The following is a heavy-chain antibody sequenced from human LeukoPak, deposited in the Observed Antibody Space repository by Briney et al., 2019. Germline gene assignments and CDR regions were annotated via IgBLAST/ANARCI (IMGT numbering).Heavy chain of an antibody. Sequence: SETLSLTCAVYGGSFSGYYWSWIRQPPGKGLEWIGEINHSGSTNYNPSLKSRVTISVDTSKNQFSLKLSSVTAADTAVYYCARGKIQLWSPIYYYYYGMDVWGQGTTVTVSS. CDR1: GGSFSGYY. CDR3: ARGKIQLWSPIYYYYYGMDV. V-gene: IGHV4-34*01. D-gene: IGHD5-18*01. CDR2: INHSGST. J-gene: IGHJ6*02.